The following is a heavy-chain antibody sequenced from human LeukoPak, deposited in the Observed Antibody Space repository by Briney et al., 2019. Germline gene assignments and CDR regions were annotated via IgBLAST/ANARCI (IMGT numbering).Heavy chain of an antibody. CDR1: GGSISSRDYY. D-gene: IGHD3-22*01. Sequence: SEALFLTCSVPGGSISSRDYYWSWIRQPPGNGLEWIGYIYYSGSTYYHPSLKSRVTISVDTSKNQFSLKLSSVTAADTAVYYCARAAYYYDSSGYYPDAFDIWGQGTMVTVSS. CDR3: ARAAYYYDSSGYYPDAFDI. J-gene: IGHJ3*02. CDR2: IYYSGST. V-gene: IGHV4-30-4*08.